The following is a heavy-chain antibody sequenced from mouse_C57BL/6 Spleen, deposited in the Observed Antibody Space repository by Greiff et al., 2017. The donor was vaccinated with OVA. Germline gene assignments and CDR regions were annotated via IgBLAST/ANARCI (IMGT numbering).Heavy chain of an antibody. CDR3: AGSNWEGAWFAY. Sequence: QVHVKQSGAELVKPGASVKLSCKASGYTFTSYWMHWVKQRPGQGLEWIGMIHPNSGSTNYNEKFKSKATLTVDKSSSTAYMQLSSLTSEDSAVYYCAGSNWEGAWFAYWGQGTLVTVSA. V-gene: IGHV1-64*01. J-gene: IGHJ3*01. CDR2: IHPNSGST. D-gene: IGHD4-1*01. CDR1: GYTFTSYW.